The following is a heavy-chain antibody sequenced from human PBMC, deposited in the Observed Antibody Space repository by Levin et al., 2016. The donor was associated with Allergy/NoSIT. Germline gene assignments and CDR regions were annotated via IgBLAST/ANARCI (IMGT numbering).Heavy chain of an antibody. CDR2: IKSKTDGGTT. CDR1: GFTFSNAW. V-gene: IGHV3-15*01. Sequence: GESLKISCAASGFTFSNAWMSWVRQAPGKGLEWVGRIKSKTDGGTTDYAAPVKGRFTISRDDSKNTLYLQMNSLKTEDTAVYYCTTELWFGELPLDYWGQGTLVTVSS. J-gene: IGHJ4*02. D-gene: IGHD3-10*01. CDR3: TTELWFGELPLDY.